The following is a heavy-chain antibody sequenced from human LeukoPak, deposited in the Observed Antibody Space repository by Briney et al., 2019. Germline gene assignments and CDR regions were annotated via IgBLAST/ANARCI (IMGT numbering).Heavy chain of an antibody. Sequence: GGSLRLSCAASGFTFSSNYMSWVRQAPGKGLQYVSAISTDGGSTYYADSVKDRFTISRDNSKNTLYLQMSSLRAEDTALYYCVKGVVVVTARAFDYWGQGTLVTVSS. CDR3: VKGVVVVTARAFDY. J-gene: IGHJ4*02. D-gene: IGHD2-21*02. CDR2: ISTDGGST. V-gene: IGHV3-64D*06. CDR1: GFTFSSNY.